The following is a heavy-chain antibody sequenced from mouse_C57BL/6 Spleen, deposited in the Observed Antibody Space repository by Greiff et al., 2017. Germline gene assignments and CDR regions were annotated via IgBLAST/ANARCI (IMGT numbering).Heavy chain of an antibody. CDR1: GFTFSSYA. V-gene: IGHV5-4*01. CDR3: ARELGRGY. Sequence: EVQLVESGGGLVKPGGSLKLSCAASGFTFSSYAMSWVRQTPEKRLEWVATISDGGSYTYYPDNVKGRFTISRDNAKNNLYLQMSHLKSEDTAMYYCARELGRGYWGQGTTLTVSS. CDR2: ISDGGSYT. D-gene: IGHD4-1*01. J-gene: IGHJ2*01.